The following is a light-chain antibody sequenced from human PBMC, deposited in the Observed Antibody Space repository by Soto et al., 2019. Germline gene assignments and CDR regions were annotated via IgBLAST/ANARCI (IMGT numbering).Light chain of an antibody. Sequence: EIVMTQSPATLSVSPGDRATLSCRASQSVYSNLAWYQQRPGQAPRLLIYDASTRATGIPARFSGSGSGTEFSITISSLQSEDFAVYYCQQYNNWPPYTFGQGTKLEIK. V-gene: IGKV3-15*01. J-gene: IGKJ2*01. CDR3: QQYNNWPPYT. CDR2: DAS. CDR1: QSVYSN.